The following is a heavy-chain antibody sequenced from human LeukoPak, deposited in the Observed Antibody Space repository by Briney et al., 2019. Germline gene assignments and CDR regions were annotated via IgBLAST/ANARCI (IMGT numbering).Heavy chain of an antibody. CDR1: GYTFTGYY. CDR2: INPNSGGT. Sequence: GASVKVSCKASGYTFTGYYMHWVRQAPGQGLEWMGWINPNSGGTNYAQKFQGRVTMTRDTSISTAYMELSRLRSDDTAVYYCARPRGANSDAFDIWGQGTMVTVSS. D-gene: IGHD1-26*01. V-gene: IGHV1-2*02. CDR3: ARPRGANSDAFDI. J-gene: IGHJ3*02.